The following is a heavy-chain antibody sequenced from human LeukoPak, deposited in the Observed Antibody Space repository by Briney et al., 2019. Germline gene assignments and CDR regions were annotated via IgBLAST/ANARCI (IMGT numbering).Heavy chain of an antibody. CDR1: GYTFSRQA. Sequence: ASVKVSCKTSGYTFSRQAISWVRQAPGQGLEWMGWINPNSGGTNYAQKFQGRVTMTRDTSISTAYMELSRLRSDDTAVYYCARDPGYSSGYDYWGQGTLVTVSS. V-gene: IGHV1-2*02. CDR3: ARDPGYSSGYDY. D-gene: IGHD6-19*01. J-gene: IGHJ4*02. CDR2: INPNSGGT.